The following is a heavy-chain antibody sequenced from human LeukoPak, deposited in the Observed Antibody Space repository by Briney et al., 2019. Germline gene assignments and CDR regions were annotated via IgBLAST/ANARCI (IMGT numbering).Heavy chain of an antibody. Sequence: SETLSPTCTVSGGSISRYYWSWIRQPPGKGREWIGYIYYSGSTNYNPSLKSRVTISVDTSKNQFSLKLSSVTAADTAVYYCARAVYYGSTLDYWGQGTLVTVSS. CDR2: IYYSGST. J-gene: IGHJ4*02. D-gene: IGHD3-10*01. CDR1: GGSISRYY. V-gene: IGHV4-59*01. CDR3: ARAVYYGSTLDY.